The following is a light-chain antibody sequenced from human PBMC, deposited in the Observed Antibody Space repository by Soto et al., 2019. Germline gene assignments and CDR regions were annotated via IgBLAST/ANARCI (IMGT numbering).Light chain of an antibody. CDR3: SSFAGSNNFPYV. CDR2: EIN. J-gene: IGLJ1*01. V-gene: IGLV2-8*01. Sequence: QSVLTQPPSASGSPGQSVTISCTGTSSDVGAYDYVSWYQQHPGKAPKLMICEINKRPSGVPDRFSGSKSGNTASLTVSGLQAEDEAEYYCSSFAGSNNFPYVFGTGTKVTVL. CDR1: SSDVGAYDY.